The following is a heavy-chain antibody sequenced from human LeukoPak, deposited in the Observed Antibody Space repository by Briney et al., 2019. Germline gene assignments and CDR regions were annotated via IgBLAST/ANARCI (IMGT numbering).Heavy chain of an antibody. J-gene: IGHJ4*02. CDR3: ARRYCTGGSCGLLDY. Sequence: SETLSLTCAVSGGSVSSSSWWSWVRQPPGQGPEWIGEIHHSGSTNLNPSLKSRVTMSVDNAKNQFSLKVTSVTAADTAVYYCARRYCTGGSCGLLDYWGQGTLDTVSS. CDR1: GGSVSSSSW. V-gene: IGHV4-4*02. CDR2: IHHSGST. D-gene: IGHD2-15*01.